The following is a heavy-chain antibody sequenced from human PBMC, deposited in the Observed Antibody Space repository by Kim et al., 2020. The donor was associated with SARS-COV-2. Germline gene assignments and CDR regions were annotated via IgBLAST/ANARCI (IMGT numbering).Heavy chain of an antibody. J-gene: IGHJ5*01. D-gene: IGHD4-17*01. CDR2: IRSKGHGGTT. CDR3: TRSTTVVSLPDS. Sequence: GGSLRLSCRGSGFSFGDYTMAWVRQAPGKGLEWVGFIRSKGHGGTTEYAASVRGRFTMSRDDSKRIGYLQMNSLRDDDTATYYCTRSTTVVSLPDSWGQGTLVTVSS. CDR1: GFSFGDYT. V-gene: IGHV3-49*04.